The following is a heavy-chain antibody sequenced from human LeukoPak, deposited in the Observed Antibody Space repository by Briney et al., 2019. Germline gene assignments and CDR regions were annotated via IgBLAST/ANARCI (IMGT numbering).Heavy chain of an antibody. J-gene: IGHJ4*02. Sequence: PGGSLRLSCAASGFTFSSYAMSWVRQAPGKGLEWVSAISGSGGSTYYADSVKGRFTISRDNSKNTLYLQMNSLRAEDTAVYYCAIHAAGYSSSWHPNYFDYWGQGTLVTVSS. D-gene: IGHD6-13*01. CDR1: GFTFSSYA. V-gene: IGHV3-23*01. CDR2: ISGSGGST. CDR3: AIHAAGYSSSWHPNYFDY.